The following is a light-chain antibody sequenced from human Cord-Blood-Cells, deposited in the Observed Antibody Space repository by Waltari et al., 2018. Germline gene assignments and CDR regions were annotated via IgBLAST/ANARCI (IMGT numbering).Light chain of an antibody. CDR1: SLRSYY. CDR3: NSRDSSGNHVV. V-gene: IGLV3-19*01. Sequence: SSELTQDPAVSVAFGQTVRITCQGDSLRSYYASCYQQKPGQAPVLVIYGKNNRPSRIPDRFSGSSSGNTASLTITGAQAEDEADYYCNSRDSSGNHVVFGGGTKLTVL. J-gene: IGLJ2*01. CDR2: GKN.